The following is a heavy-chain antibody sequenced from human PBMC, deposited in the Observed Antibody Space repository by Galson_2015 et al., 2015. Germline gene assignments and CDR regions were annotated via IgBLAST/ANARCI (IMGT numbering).Heavy chain of an antibody. V-gene: IGHV1-69*13. CDR1: GGTFSSYA. J-gene: IGHJ4*02. D-gene: IGHD2-2*01. Sequence: SAKVSCKASGGTFSSYAISWGRQAPGQGLEWMGGIIRIFGPANYAQKFQGRVTITADESTSTAYMELTSLRSDDTAVDYCESLFRYCSSASRCSDYWGQGTLVTVSS. CDR2: IIRIFGPA. CDR3: ESLFRYCSSASRCSDY.